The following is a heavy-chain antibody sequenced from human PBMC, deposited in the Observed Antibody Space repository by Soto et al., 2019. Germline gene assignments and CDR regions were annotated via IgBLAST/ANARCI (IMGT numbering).Heavy chain of an antibody. CDR1: GGTFTYYG. V-gene: IGHV1-69*01. J-gene: IGHJ5*02. D-gene: IGHD3-22*01. CDR3: ARDLGTTIAGPPRRETYGGLDP. CDR2: IIPIIGPA. Sequence: QVQLVQSGAEVKRPGSSVKLSCKASGGTFTYYGISWVRQAPGQGLEWMGGIIPIIGPATYAQKFQGRVTITADQSTRTAYIELSSLGSEDTALYYCARDLGTTIAGPPRRETYGGLDPWGQGTLVTVSS.